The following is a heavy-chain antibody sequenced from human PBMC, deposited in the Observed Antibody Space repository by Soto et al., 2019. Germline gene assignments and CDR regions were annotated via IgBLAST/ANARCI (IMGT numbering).Heavy chain of an antibody. CDR2: ISYDGNTQ. Sequence: VGSLRLSCAAPGVTLSSYSIRWVRQAPGKGLDWVAVISYDGNTQFYGDSVKGRFIVSRDNSRNTLYLQMNSLRAEDTAVYYCAREYYDYVWGSYRSFWFDPWGQGTLVTVSS. D-gene: IGHD3-16*02. CDR3: AREYYDYVWGSYRSFWFDP. CDR1: GVTLSSYS. V-gene: IGHV3-30-3*01. J-gene: IGHJ5*02.